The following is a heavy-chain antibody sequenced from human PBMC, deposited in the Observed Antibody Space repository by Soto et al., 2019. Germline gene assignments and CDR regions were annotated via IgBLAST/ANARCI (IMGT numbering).Heavy chain of an antibody. CDR3: ARVVIAAADLNWFDP. J-gene: IGHJ5*02. CDR1: GGTFSSYA. V-gene: IGHV1-69*13. CDR2: VIPIFGTA. Sequence: SVKVSCKASGGTFSSYAISWVRQAPGQGLEWMGGVIPIFGTANYAQKFQGRVTITADESTSTAYMELSSLRSEDTAVYYCARVVIAAADLNWFDPWGQGTLVTVSS. D-gene: IGHD6-13*01.